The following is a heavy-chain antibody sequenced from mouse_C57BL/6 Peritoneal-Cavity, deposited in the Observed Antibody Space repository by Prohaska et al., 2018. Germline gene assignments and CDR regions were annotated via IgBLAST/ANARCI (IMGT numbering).Heavy chain of an antibody. CDR3: GRGEYLCY. D-gene: IGHD5-1*01. Sequence: IQLQQSGAELASSWAPVTMSCKASRYTFTDQTMNWVKKRPGQGLEWIGRIYPESGETNYNQKCRGNATFSVDRAASTVYMVLNSLTSEYPTVYYCGRGEYLCYWGQGTTLAVSS. CDR1: RYTFTDQT. V-gene: IGHV1-11*01. CDR2: IYPESGET. J-gene: IGHJ2*01.